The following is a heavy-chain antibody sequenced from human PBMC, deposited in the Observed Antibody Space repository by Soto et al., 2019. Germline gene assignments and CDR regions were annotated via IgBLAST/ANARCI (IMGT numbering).Heavy chain of an antibody. V-gene: IGHV3-11*06. CDR1: GFTFSDYY. J-gene: IGHJ6*02. CDR3: ARDCCVILAAATGGGYGLDA. Sequence: HVQMVESGGDLVKPGGSLRLSCAVSGFTFSDYYMSWIRQAPEKGLEWVAYISRRGNYTNYAASVRGRFTISRDNVKTSLVLQMDSLRDEDTAVYYGARDCCVILAAATGGGYGLDAWGHGTTVIVSS. D-gene: IGHD1-1*01. CDR2: ISRRGNYT.